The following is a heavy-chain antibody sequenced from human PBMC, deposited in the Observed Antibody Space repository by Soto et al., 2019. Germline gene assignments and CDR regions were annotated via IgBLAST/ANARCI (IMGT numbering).Heavy chain of an antibody. CDR2: IWYDGSNK. CDR3: ARSLQGVVAAISYPTPDDY. Sequence: GGSLRLSCAASGFTFSSYGMHWVRQAPGKGLEWVAVIWYDGSNKYYADSVKGRFTISRDNSKNTLYLQMNSLRAEDTAVYYCARSLQGVVAAISYPTPDDYWGQGTLVTVSS. V-gene: IGHV3-33*01. D-gene: IGHD2-15*01. CDR1: GFTFSSYG. J-gene: IGHJ4*02.